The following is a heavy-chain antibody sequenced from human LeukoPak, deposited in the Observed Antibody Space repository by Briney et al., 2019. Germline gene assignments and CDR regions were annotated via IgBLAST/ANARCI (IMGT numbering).Heavy chain of an antibody. V-gene: IGHV3-23*01. J-gene: IGHJ5*02. CDR2: INGSGGST. CDR3: AKNPFNDFWSGYPNPFGP. D-gene: IGHD3-3*01. CDR1: GFTFSSYA. Sequence: GGSLRLSCAASGFTFSSYAMSWVRQAPGKGLEWVSAINGSGGSTYYADSVKGRFTISRDNSKNTLYLQMNSLRAEDTAVYYCAKNPFNDFWSGYPNPFGPWGQGTLVTVSS.